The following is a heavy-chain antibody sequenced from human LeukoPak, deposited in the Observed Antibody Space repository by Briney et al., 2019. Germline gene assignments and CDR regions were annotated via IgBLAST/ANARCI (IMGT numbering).Heavy chain of an antibody. CDR1: GFTFSSYA. J-gene: IGHJ6*02. CDR2: ISGSGGST. CDR3: AKVGDVGAVPQRHYYYYYYYGMDV. D-gene: IGHD2-2*01. Sequence: GGSLRLSCAASGFTFSSYAMSWVRQAPGKGLEWVSAISGSGGSTYYADSVKGRFTISRDNSKNTLYLQMNSLRAEDTAVYYCAKVGDVGAVPQRHYYYYYYYGMDVWGQGTTVSVSS. V-gene: IGHV3-23*01.